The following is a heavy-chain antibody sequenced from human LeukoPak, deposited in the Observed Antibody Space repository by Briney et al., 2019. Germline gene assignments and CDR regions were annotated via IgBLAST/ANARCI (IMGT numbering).Heavy chain of an antibody. CDR2: IKQDGSEK. D-gene: IGHD3-22*01. CDR3: ARVYQSYDSSGYYSPSFDY. CDR1: GFTFSSYW. V-gene: IGHV3-7*01. Sequence: GGSLRLPCAASGFTFSSYWMSWVRQAPGKGLEWVANIKQDGSEKYYVDSVKGRFTISRDNAKNSLYLQMNSLRAEDTAVYYCARVYQSYDSSGYYSPSFDYWGQGTLVTVSS. J-gene: IGHJ4*02.